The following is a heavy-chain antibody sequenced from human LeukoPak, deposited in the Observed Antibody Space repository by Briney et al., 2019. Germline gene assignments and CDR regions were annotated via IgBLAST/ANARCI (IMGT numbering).Heavy chain of an antibody. V-gene: IGHV1-46*01. J-gene: IGHJ5*02. D-gene: IGHD1-26*01. CDR2: INPSGGST. CDR1: GYTFTSYY. CDR3: ARDSEWGLLSWFDP. Sequence: ASVKVSCKASGYTFTSYYMHWVRQAPGQGLEWMGIINPSGGSTSYAQKFQGRVTMTTDTSTSTAYMELRSLRSDDTAVYYCARDSEWGLLSWFDPWGQGTLVTVSS.